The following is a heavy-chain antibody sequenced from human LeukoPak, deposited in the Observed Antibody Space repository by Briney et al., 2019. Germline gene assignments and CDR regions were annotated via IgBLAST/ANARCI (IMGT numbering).Heavy chain of an antibody. CDR2: ISYDGSNK. V-gene: IGHV3-30*04. CDR3: ARGQTTVTN. Sequence: GGSLRLSCAASGFTFSSYAMHWVRQAPGKGLEWVAVISYDGSNKYYADSVKGRFTISRDNAKNSLYLQMNSLRAGDTAVYFCARGQTTVTNWGQGTLVTVSS. D-gene: IGHD4-17*01. J-gene: IGHJ4*02. CDR1: GFTFSSYA.